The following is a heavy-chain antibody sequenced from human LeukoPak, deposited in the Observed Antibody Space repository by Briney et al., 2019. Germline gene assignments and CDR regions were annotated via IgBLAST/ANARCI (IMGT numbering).Heavy chain of an antibody. J-gene: IGHJ4*02. V-gene: IGHV3-13*04. D-gene: IGHD2-2*01. CDR1: RFTLSSYD. CDR3: ARGASVAAAFYY. Sequence: GGSLRLSCAASRFTLSSYDMHWARQATGKGLEWVSAIGTAGDTYYPGSVKGRFTISRENAKNSLYLQMNSLRAGDTAVYYCARGASVAAAFYYWGQGTLVTVSS. CDR2: IGTAGDT.